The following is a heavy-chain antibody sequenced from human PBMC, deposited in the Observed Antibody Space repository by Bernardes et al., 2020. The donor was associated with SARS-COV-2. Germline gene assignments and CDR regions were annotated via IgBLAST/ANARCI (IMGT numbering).Heavy chain of an antibody. V-gene: IGHV1-24*01. Sequence: ASVKVSCKVSGYTLTALSMHWVRQAPGQGLEWMGGFAPEDGATIYAQKFQGRVTMTEDTSTDTAYMELSSLRSEDTAVYYCATGTPRGPYNWFDPWGQGTLVTGSS. D-gene: IGHD1-1*01. CDR3: ATGTPRGPYNWFDP. CDR1: GYTLTALS. CDR2: FAPEDGAT. J-gene: IGHJ5*02.